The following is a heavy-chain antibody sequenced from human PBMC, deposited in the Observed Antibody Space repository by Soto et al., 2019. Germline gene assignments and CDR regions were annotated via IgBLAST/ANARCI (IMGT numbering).Heavy chain of an antibody. CDR3: ARGITLPTPLEY. V-gene: IGHV1-3*01. D-gene: IGHD1-20*01. Sequence: GASVKVSCKASGYTFTSYGISWVRHAPGQRLEWMGWINAGNGNTKYSQKFQGRVTITRDTSASTAYMELSSLRSEDTAVYYCARGITLPTPLEYWGQGTLVTVSS. J-gene: IGHJ4*02. CDR1: GYTFTSYG. CDR2: INAGNGNT.